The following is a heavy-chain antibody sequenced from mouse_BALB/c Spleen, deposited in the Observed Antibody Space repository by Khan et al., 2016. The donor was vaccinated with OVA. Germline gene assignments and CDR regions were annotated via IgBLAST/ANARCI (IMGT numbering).Heavy chain of an antibody. CDR1: GYTFTSYW. J-gene: IGHJ3*01. CDR3: TNHGSSSAWFTY. CDR2: INPSTDYT. D-gene: IGHD1-1*01. V-gene: IGHV1-7*01. Sequence: VQLQQSGAELAKPGASVKMSCKASGYTFTSYWMHWVKQRPGQGLEWIGYINPSTDYTEYNQKFKDKATLTDDKSSSTAYMQLTSLTFEDSAFYYCTNHGSSSAWFTYWGQGTLVTFSA.